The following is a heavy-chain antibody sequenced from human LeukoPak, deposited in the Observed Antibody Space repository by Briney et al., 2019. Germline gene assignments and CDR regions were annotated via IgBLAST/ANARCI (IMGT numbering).Heavy chain of an antibody. D-gene: IGHD5-18*01. CDR2: INQGGTKE. V-gene: IGHV3-7*02. Sequence: GGSLRLSCVVSGLTFSSYWMTWVRQAPGKGLEWVANINQGGTKENYVDSVKGRFTISRDDAKNSLYLQMNSLRAEDTAVYYCANYPSNNNGYGDYWGQGTLVTVST. CDR3: ANYPSNNNGYGDY. CDR1: GLTFSSYW. J-gene: IGHJ4*02.